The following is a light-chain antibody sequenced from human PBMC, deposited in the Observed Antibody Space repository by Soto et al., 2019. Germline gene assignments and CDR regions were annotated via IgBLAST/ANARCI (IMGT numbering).Light chain of an antibody. CDR1: QSVSSSY. CDR2: GAS. CDR3: QLYGSSPPYT. J-gene: IGKJ2*01. V-gene: IGKV3-20*01. Sequence: EIVLTQSPGTLSLSPGERVTLSCRASQSVSSSYLAWYQQKPGQAPRLLIYGASSRATGIPDRFSGSGSGTGFTLTISRLEPDDFAVYYCQLYGSSPPYTCGQGTKLEIK.